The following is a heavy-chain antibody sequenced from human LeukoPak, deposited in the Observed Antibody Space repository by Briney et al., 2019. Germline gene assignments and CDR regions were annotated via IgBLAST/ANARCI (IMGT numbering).Heavy chain of an antibody. Sequence: GGSLRLSCAASGFIFSSYDMHWVRQATGKGLEWVSAIGTAGDTYYPGSVKGRFTISRDNSKNTLYLQMSSLRGEDTAVYYCARGGLIAAGTDYSYGMDVWGQGTTVTVSS. CDR3: ARGGLIAAGTDYSYGMDV. CDR1: GFIFSSYD. V-gene: IGHV3-13*01. J-gene: IGHJ6*02. D-gene: IGHD6-13*01. CDR2: IGTAGDT.